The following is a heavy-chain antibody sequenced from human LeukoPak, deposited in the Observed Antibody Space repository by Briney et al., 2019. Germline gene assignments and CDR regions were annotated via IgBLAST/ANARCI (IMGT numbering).Heavy chain of an antibody. CDR2: INPNSSGT. CDR1: GYTFTGYY. V-gene: IGHV1-2*02. D-gene: IGHD6-6*01. CDR3: ARGDSSSLYYMDV. J-gene: IGHJ6*03. Sequence: ASVKVSCKASGYTFTGYYMHWVRQAPGQGLEWMGWINPNSSGTNYAQKFQGRVTMTRDTSISTAYMELSRLRSDDTAVYYCARGDSSSLYYMDVWGKGTTVTVSS.